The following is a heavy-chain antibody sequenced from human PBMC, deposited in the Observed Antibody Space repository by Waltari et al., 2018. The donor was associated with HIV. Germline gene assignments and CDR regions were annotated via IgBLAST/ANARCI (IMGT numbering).Heavy chain of an antibody. V-gene: IGHV3-23*01. J-gene: IGHJ5*02. CDR1: ASPLSSDA. Sequence: EMQLLESGGGLVQPGGSLRLSCPASASPLSSDAMHLVRQAPGKGLEWVSGISDSTGRTYYGDSVKGRFTISRDNSKNTLYLQMSSLRVEDTAIYYCAKDEAGAGSPEVWFDPWGQGTLVTVSS. D-gene: IGHD6-13*01. CDR3: AKDEAGAGSPEVWFDP. CDR2: ISDSTGRT.